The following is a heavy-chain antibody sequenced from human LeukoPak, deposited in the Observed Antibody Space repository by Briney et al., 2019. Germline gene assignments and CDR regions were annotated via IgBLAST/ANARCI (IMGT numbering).Heavy chain of an antibody. CDR3: ARLGARSGSYDY. Sequence: GGSLRLSCAAPGFTFSSYWMHWVRQAPGKGLVWVSRIKGDGSSTSYADSVKGRFTISRDNAKNTLYLQMNSLRAEDTAVYYCARLGARSGSYDYWGQGTLVTVSS. D-gene: IGHD3-10*01. CDR2: IKGDGSST. V-gene: IGHV3-74*01. CDR1: GFTFSSYW. J-gene: IGHJ4*02.